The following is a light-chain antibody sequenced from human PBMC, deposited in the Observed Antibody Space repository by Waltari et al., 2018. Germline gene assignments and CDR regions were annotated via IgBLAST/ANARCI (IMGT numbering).Light chain of an antibody. J-gene: IGKJ4*01. CDR3: QQYFSVPLT. CDR1: QDITNA. Sequence: IQMTQSPSSLSGSVGDRVNISCRASQDITNALAWYQHKLGRAPKLLIYATSKLEGGVPARFSGRGSGTTYTLTIDSLQSDDSASYFCQQYFSVPLTFGGGSKIEI. V-gene: IGKV1-NL1*01. CDR2: ATS.